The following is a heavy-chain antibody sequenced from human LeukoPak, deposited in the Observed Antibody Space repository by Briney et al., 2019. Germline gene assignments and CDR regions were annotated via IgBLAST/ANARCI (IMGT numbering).Heavy chain of an antibody. D-gene: IGHD1-1*01. Sequence: QPGGSLRLSCVASGFTFGKYWMSWVRQAPGKGLEWVANIKLDGSEKNYVDSVKGRFTISRDNTKNSLYLQMDSLRVEDTAVYYCAKGKRYPDYWGQGTLVTVSS. CDR1: GFTFGKYW. CDR2: IKLDGSEK. V-gene: IGHV3-7*03. J-gene: IGHJ4*02. CDR3: AKGKRYPDY.